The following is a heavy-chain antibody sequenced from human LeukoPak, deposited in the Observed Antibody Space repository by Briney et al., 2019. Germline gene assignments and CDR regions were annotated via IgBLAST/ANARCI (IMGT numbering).Heavy chain of an antibody. CDR1: GFNFEDDV. J-gene: IGHJ4*02. CDR3: ARALRRYSYGYPSPDY. CDR2: INWNGDGT. D-gene: IGHD5-18*01. V-gene: IGHV3-20*03. Sequence: PGGALRLSSAASGFNFEDDVMRWVRHAPGKGLEWGSGINWNGDGTGYADSVKGRFTISRDNAKRSLYLQMNSLRAEDTAFYYCARALRRYSYGYPSPDYWGQGTLVTVSS.